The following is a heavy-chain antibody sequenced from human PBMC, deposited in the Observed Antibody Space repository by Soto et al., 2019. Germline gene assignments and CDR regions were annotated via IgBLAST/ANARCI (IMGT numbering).Heavy chain of an antibody. CDR2: ISSNGGST. J-gene: IGHJ6*03. CDR3: ARDPYGSGSGYYYYYMDV. Sequence: GGSLRLSCAASGFTFSSYAMHWVRQAPGKGLEYVSAISSNGGSTYYANSVKGRFTISRDNSKNTLYLQMGSLRAEDMAVYYCARDPYGSGSGYYYYYMDVWGKGTTVTVSS. V-gene: IGHV3-64*01. D-gene: IGHD3-10*01. CDR1: GFTFSSYA.